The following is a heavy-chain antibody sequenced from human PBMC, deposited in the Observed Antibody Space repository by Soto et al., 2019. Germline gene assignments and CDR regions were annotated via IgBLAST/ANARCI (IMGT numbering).Heavy chain of an antibody. CDR1: GFTFSSYR. D-gene: IGHD6-6*01. J-gene: IGHJ3*02. CDR2: IWYDGSNK. V-gene: IGHV3-33*01. Sequence: QVQLVESGGGVVQPGRSLRLSCAASGFTFSSYRMHWVRQAPGKGLEWVAVIWYDGSNKYYADSVKGRFTISRDNSKNTRYLQMNSLRAEDTAVYYCAREGIAARHAFDIWGQGTMVTVSS. CDR3: AREGIAARHAFDI.